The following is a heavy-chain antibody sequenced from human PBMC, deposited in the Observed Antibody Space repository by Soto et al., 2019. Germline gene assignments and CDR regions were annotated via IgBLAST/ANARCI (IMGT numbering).Heavy chain of an antibody. CDR2: IYYSGST. J-gene: IGHJ6*02. Sequence: QVQLQESGPGLVKPSQTLSLTCSVSGGSINSADYYWSWVRQPPGKGLEWIGYIYYSGSTYFNPSLKSRVTISKDTSRNQCSLRLSSVTAADTAVYYCARAIVVTIGGMDVWGQGTTVTVSS. V-gene: IGHV4-30-4*01. CDR3: ARAIVVTIGGMDV. CDR1: GGSINSADYY. D-gene: IGHD5-12*01.